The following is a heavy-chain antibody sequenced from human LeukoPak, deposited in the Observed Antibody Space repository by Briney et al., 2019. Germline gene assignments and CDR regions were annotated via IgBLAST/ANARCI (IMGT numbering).Heavy chain of an antibody. Sequence: ASVKVSCKASGYTFTGYFMHWVRQAPGQGLEWMGLINPNSGGTNYAQKFQGRVTMTRDTSLSTVYMELSRLRSDDTAVYYCARLSGYCSGGSYRFDPWGQGTLVTVSS. D-gene: IGHD2-15*01. CDR1: GYTFTGYF. CDR2: INPNSGGT. CDR3: ARLSGYCSGGSYRFDP. J-gene: IGHJ5*02. V-gene: IGHV1-2*02.